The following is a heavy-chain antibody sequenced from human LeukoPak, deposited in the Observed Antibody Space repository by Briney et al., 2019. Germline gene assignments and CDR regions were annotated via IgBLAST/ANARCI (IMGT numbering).Heavy chain of an antibody. CDR2: ISGSGAST. CDR1: GFTFVSYA. V-gene: IGHV3-23*01. Sequence: GGSLRLSCTASGFTFVSYAMSWVRQAPGKGLEWVSAISGSGASTYYADSVKGRFTISRDSSKNTLYLQMNSLRAEDTAVYYCAKVSVWDGSGSYDYWGQGTLVTVSS. D-gene: IGHD3-10*01. CDR3: AKVSVWDGSGSYDY. J-gene: IGHJ4*02.